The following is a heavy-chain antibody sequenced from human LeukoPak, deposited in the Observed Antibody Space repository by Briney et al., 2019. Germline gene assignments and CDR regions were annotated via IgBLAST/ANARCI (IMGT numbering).Heavy chain of an antibody. CDR3: ARDQYCSSTSCYKTHYYYYYMDV. D-gene: IGHD2-2*01. CDR1: GFTVSSNY. V-gene: IGHV3-66*01. CDR2: IYSGGSS. J-gene: IGHJ6*03. Sequence: PGGSLRLSCAASGFTVSSNYMSWVRQAPGKGLEWGSVIYSGGSSYYADSVKGRFTISRDNTKNTLYLQMNSLRAEDTAVYYCARDQYCSSTSCYKTHYYYYYMDVWGKGTTVTVSS.